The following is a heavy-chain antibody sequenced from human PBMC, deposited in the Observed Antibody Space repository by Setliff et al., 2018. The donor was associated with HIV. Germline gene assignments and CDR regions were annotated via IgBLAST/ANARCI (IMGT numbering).Heavy chain of an antibody. CDR2: ISRSGSTI. D-gene: IGHD2-2*01. Sequence: GGSLRLSCAASGFTFSIYSMNWVRQAPGKGLEWVSYISRSGSTIHYADSVKGRFTISRDNAKNSLYLQMNSLRAEDTAVYYCARGEPSILIEPAAFFDYWGQGTLVTVSS. CDR1: GFTFSIYS. V-gene: IGHV3-48*04. J-gene: IGHJ4*02. CDR3: ARGEPSILIEPAAFFDY.